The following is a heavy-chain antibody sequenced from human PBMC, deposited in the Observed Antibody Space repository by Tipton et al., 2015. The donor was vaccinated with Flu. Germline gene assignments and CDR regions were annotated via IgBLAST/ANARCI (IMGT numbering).Heavy chain of an antibody. Sequence: TLSLTCSVSGGSISSGSDYWTWIRQPPGKGLEWIGHIYYTGSISYSPSLKSRVAISRDKSMNQFSLRLPSVTAADTAVYFCARDSAVFPGALHYWGLGKLVTVSS. CDR3: ARDSAVFPGALHY. CDR2: IYYTGSI. D-gene: IGHD1-26*01. V-gene: IGHV4-31*03. J-gene: IGHJ4*02. CDR1: GGSISSGSDY.